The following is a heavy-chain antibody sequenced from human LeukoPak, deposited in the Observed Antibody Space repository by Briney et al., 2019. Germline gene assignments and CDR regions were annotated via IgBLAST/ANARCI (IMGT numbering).Heavy chain of an antibody. D-gene: IGHD6-13*01. CDR2: ISSSGSTI. CDR1: GFTFSSYE. CDR3: ARDLLYSSSRYGGYFDY. V-gene: IGHV3-48*03. J-gene: IGHJ4*02. Sequence: GGSLRLSCAASGFTFSSYEMNWVRQAPGKGLEWVSYISSSGSTIYYADSVKGRFTISRDNAKNSLYLQMNSLRAEDTAVYYCARDLLYSSSRYGGYFDYWGQGTLVTVSS.